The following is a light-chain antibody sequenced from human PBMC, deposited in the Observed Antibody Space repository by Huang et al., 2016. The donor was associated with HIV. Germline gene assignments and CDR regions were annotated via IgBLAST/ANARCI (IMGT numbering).Light chain of an antibody. CDR2: AAS. Sequence: DIQMTQSPSSLSASVGDRFTITCRASQTINSYLHWYQHKPGKAPQLLIYAASNLQSVVPSRFSGGGSWTDFTLTISSLQPEDFATYYCQQTYSSPRTFGQGTKVDIK. J-gene: IGKJ1*01. CDR1: QTINSY. CDR3: QQTYSSPRT. V-gene: IGKV1-39*01.